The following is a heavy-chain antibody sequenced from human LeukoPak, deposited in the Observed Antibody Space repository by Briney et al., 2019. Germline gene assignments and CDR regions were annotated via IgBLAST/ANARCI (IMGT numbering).Heavy chain of an antibody. D-gene: IGHD2-21*02. V-gene: IGHV4-39*01. CDR2: IYYSGST. CDR1: GGSISSSSYY. Sequence: PSETLSLTCTVSGGSISSSSYYWGWIRQPPGKGLEWIGSIYYSGSTYYNPSLKSRVSISVDTSKNQFSLKLSSVAAADTAVYYCATLAYCGGDCYIGDAFDIWGQGTKVTVSS. CDR3: ATLAYCGGDCYIGDAFDI. J-gene: IGHJ3*02.